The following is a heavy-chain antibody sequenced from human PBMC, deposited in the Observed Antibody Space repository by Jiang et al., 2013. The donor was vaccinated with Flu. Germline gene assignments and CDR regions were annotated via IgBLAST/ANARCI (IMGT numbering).Heavy chain of an antibody. Sequence: EWVAVISYDGSNKYYADSVKGRFTISRDNSKNTLYLQMNSLRAEDTAVYYCAKATETANLDYWGQGTLVTVSS. CDR2: ISYDGSNK. CDR3: AKATETANLDY. D-gene: IGHD5-18*01. V-gene: IGHV3-30*18. J-gene: IGHJ4*02.